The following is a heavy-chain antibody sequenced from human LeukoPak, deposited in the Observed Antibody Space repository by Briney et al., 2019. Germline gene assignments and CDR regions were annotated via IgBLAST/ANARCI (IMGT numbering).Heavy chain of an antibody. J-gene: IGHJ4*02. CDR1: GGTFSSYA. CDR3: ARDQYDWNYGDGNY. CDR2: IIPIFGTA. Sequence: ASVKVSCKASGGTFSSYAISWVRPAPGQGLEWMGGIIPIFGTANYAQKFQGRVTITADESTSTAYMELSSLRSEDTAVYYCARDQYDWNYGDGNYWGQGILVTVSS. D-gene: IGHD1-7*01. V-gene: IGHV1-69*13.